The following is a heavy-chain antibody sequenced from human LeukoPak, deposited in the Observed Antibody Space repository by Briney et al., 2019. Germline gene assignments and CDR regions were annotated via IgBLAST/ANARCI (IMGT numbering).Heavy chain of an antibody. Sequence: GESLKISCQGSGYSFTSYWIGWVRQMPGKGLEWMGIIYPSDSDTKYSPSFQGQVTISADKSISTAYLQWSSLKASDTAMYYCARQYYYDSSGYIDYWGQGTLVTVSS. CDR1: GYSFTSYW. D-gene: IGHD3-22*01. V-gene: IGHV5-51*01. J-gene: IGHJ4*02. CDR3: ARQYYYDSSGYIDY. CDR2: IYPSDSDT.